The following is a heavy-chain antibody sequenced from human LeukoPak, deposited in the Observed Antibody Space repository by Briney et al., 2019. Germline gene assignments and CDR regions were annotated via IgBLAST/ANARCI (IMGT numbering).Heavy chain of an antibody. CDR3: ARNPRCDFCCFDY. J-gene: IGHJ4*02. CDR2: SRSKAHGGTI. CDR1: GFTFGDHS. V-gene: IGHV3-49*03. Sequence: GGPLRLSCTAAGFTFGDHSMSWFRQAPGKGPEWVGFSRSKAHGGTIQYAASVGCIFTNSRDDSKNIVYLQMNSLKTADTAVSYGARNPRCDFCCFDYWGQGTLVTVSS. D-gene: IGHD3-3*01.